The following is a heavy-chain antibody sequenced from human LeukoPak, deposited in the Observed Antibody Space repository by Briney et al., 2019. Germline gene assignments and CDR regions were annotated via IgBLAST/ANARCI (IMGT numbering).Heavy chain of an antibody. CDR2: IFHSGST. J-gene: IGHJ4*02. CDR3: AREVGGDFDALDY. CDR1: GGSISSGNW. V-gene: IGHV4-4*02. Sequence: SGTLSLTCAVSGGSISSGNWWSWVRQPPGKGLEWIGEIFHSGSTNYNPSLKSRVTISVDKSKNQLSLKLTSATAADTAVYYCAREVGGDFDALDYWGQGTLVTVSS. D-gene: IGHD4-17*01.